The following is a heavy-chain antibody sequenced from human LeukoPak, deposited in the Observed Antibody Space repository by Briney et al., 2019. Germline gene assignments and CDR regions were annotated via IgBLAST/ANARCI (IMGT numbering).Heavy chain of an antibody. J-gene: IGHJ4*02. CDR3: ARWVAARARYYFDY. V-gene: IGHV4-59*01. D-gene: IGHD6-6*01. CDR1: GDSISSYY. Sequence: SETLSLTCTVSGDSISSYYWNWLRQPPGKGLEWIGYIYYSGSTNYNPSLTSRVTISVDTSKNQFSLKLSSVTAADTAVYYCARWVAARARYYFDYWGQGTLVTVSS. CDR2: IYYSGST.